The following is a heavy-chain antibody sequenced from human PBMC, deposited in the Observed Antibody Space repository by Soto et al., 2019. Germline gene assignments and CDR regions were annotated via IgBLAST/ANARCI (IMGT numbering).Heavy chain of an antibody. CDR3: ARENYGSGSYYNDFDY. CDR2: ISYDGKVK. CDR1: GFILSSYA. V-gene: IGHV3-30*04. J-gene: IGHJ4*02. D-gene: IGHD3-10*01. Sequence: PGGSLRLSCAASGFILSSYAMSWVRQAPGKGLEWVAAISYDGKVKYYADSVKGRFTISRDNAKNSLYLQMNSLRAEDTAVYYCARENYGSGSYYNDFDYWGQGTLVTVSS.